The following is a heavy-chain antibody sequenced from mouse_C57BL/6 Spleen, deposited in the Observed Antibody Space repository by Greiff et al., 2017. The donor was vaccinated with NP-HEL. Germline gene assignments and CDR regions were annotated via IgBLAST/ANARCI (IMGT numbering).Heavy chain of an antibody. D-gene: IGHD2-4*01. Sequence: VQLQQPGTELVKPGASVKLSCKASGYTFTSYWMHWVKQRPGQGLEWIGNINPSNGGTNYNEKFKSKATLTVDKSSSTAYMQLSSLTSDDSAVYYCARPDYDGGYAWFAYRGQGPLVTVSA. J-gene: IGHJ3*01. CDR3: ARPDYDGGYAWFAY. V-gene: IGHV1-53*01. CDR1: GYTFTSYW. CDR2: INPSNGGT.